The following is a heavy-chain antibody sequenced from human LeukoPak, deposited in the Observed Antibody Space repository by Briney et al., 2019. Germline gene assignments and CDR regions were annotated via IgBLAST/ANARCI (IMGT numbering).Heavy chain of an antibody. D-gene: IGHD2-15*01. V-gene: IGHV4-34*01. J-gene: IGHJ1*01. Sequence: SETLSLTCAVYGGSFSGYYWSWIRQPPGKGLEWIGEINHSGSTNYNPSLKSRVTISVDTSKNQFSLKLSSVTAADTAVYYCARVTARIFQHWGQGTLVTVSS. CDR1: GGSFSGYY. CDR2: INHSGST. CDR3: ARVTARIFQH.